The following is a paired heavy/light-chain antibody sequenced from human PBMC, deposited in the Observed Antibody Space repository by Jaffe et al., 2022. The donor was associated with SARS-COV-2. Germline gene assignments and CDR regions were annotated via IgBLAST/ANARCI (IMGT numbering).Heavy chain of an antibody. CDR2: INPNSGGT. J-gene: IGHJ4*02. Sequence: QVQLVQSGAEVKKPGASVKVSCKASGYTFTGYYMHWVRQAPGQGLEWMGWINPNSGGTNYAQKFQGWVTMTRDTSISTAYMELSRLRSDDTAVYYCARDRTRSGYYDWGWGLFDYWGQGTLVTVSS. V-gene: IGHV1-2*04. D-gene: IGHD3-22*01. CDR1: GYTFTGYY. CDR3: ARDRTRSGYYDWGWGLFDY.
Light chain of an antibody. CDR1: ALPKKY. CDR2: EDS. V-gene: IGLV3-10*01. Sequence: SYELTQPPSVSVSPGQTARITCSGDALPKKYAYWYQQKSGQAPVLVIYEDSKRPSGIPERFSGSSSGTMATLTISGAQVEDEADYYCYSTDSSGNHRGVFGGGTKLTVL. CDR3: YSTDSSGNHRGV. J-gene: IGLJ3*02.